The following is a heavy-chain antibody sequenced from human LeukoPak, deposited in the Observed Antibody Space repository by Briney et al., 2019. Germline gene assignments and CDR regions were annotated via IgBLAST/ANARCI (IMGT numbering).Heavy chain of an antibody. CDR1: GYTFTVYY. D-gene: IGHD3-3*01. CDR3: ARGGYDFVYYYYGMDV. V-gene: IGHV1-2*06. J-gene: IGHJ6*02. Sequence: GASVTVSCTASGYTFTVYYMHWVRQAPGQGLEWMGRINPNSGGTNYAQKFQGRVTMTRDTSISTAYMELSRLRSDDTAVYYCARGGYDFVYYYYGMDVWGQGTTVTVSS. CDR2: INPNSGGT.